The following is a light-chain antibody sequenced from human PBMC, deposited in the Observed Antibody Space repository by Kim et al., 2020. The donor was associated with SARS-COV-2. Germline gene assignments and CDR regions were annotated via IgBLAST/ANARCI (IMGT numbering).Light chain of an antibody. J-gene: IGLJ3*02. Sequence: QSALTQPASVSGSPGQSIAVSCIGSSNDVGACDSVSWYQVHPYSAPQLIIYDVTKRSSGVSTRFAGSKSDNTASLTISGLRAADEVDYYCCSYTTSGTWVCGGGTKVTVL. CDR3: CSYTTSGTWV. V-gene: IGLV2-14*01. CDR1: SNDVGACDS. CDR2: DVT.